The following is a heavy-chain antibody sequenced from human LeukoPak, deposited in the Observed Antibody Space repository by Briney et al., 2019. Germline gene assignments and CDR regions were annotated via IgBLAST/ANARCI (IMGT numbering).Heavy chain of an antibody. CDR3: ARANSDFWSGYARGAFDY. Sequence: SETLSLACAVSGGSISSGGYSWSWIRQPPGKGLEWIVYIYHSGSTYYNPSLKSRVTISVDRSKNQSSLKLSSVTAADTAVYYCARANSDFWSGYARGAFDYWGQGTLVTVSS. CDR1: GGSISSGGYS. D-gene: IGHD3-3*01. J-gene: IGHJ4*02. CDR2: IYHSGST. V-gene: IGHV4-30-2*01.